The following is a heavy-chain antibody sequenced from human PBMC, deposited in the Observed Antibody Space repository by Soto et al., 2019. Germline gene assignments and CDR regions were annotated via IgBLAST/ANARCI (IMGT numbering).Heavy chain of an antibody. V-gene: IGHV4-59*08. CDR1: GGSISSYY. D-gene: IGHD6-6*01. Sequence: SETLSLTCTVSGGSISSYYWSWIRQPPGKGLEWIGYIYYSGTTNYNPSLKSRVTISVDTSKNQFSLKLTSVTAADTAVYYCARIAPLTFYYYYYMDVWGKGTTVTVSS. CDR3: ARIAPLTFYYYYYMDV. J-gene: IGHJ6*03. CDR2: IYYSGTT.